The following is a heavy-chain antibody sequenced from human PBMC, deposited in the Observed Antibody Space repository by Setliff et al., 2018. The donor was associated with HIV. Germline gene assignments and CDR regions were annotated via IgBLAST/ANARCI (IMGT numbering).Heavy chain of an antibody. Sequence: SETLSLTCTVSGGSISSGGYYWSWIRQHPGMGLERSGYIYYSGRTYYNPSLKSRITMSVDTSKNQFSLKLSSVTAADTAVYYCAGVFTVAGTYYYYYMDVWGKGTTVTVSS. CDR1: GGSISSGGYY. CDR3: AGVFTVAGTYYYYYMDV. CDR2: IYYSGRT. V-gene: IGHV4-31*03. J-gene: IGHJ6*03. D-gene: IGHD6-19*01.